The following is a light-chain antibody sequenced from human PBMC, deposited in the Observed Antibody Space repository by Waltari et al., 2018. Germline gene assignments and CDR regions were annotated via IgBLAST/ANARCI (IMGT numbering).Light chain of an antibody. CDR1: KSVLYNSNNKNY. V-gene: IGKV4-1*01. J-gene: IGKJ2*01. CDR2: WAS. CDR3: QQYLSRPDT. Sequence: DIVMTQSPDSLAVSLGERATINWKSSKSVLYNSNNKNYLAWYQQRPGQPPKLLIYWASTRESGVPDRFSGSGSGTDFTLTITSLQAEDVAVYYCQQYLSRPDTFGQGTKLEIK.